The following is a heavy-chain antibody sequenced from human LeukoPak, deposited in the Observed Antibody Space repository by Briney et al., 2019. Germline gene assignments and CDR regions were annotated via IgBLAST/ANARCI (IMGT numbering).Heavy chain of an antibody. CDR1: GYTFTGYY. CDR3: ARVENDSSGLYYFDY. D-gene: IGHD3-22*01. J-gene: IGHJ4*02. CDR2: INPNSGGT. V-gene: IGHV1-2*04. Sequence: ASVKVSCKASGYTFTGYYMHWVRQAPGQGLEWMGWINPNSGGTNYAQKFQGWVTMTRDTSISTAYMELSRLRSDDTAVYYCARVENDSSGLYYFDYWGRGTLVTVSS.